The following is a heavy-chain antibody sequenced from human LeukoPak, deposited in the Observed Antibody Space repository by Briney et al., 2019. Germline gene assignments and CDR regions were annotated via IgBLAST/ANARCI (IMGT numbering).Heavy chain of an antibody. CDR2: MNPNSGNT. J-gene: IGHJ4*02. CDR1: GYTFTSYD. D-gene: IGHD3-3*01. Sequence: ASVKVSCKASGYTFTSYDINWVRQATGQGLGWMGWMNPNSGNTGYAQKFQGRVTMTRNTSISTAYMELSSLRSEDTAVYYCARGFWSGYSELLPDYWGQGTLVTVSS. V-gene: IGHV1-8*01. CDR3: ARGFWSGYSELLPDY.